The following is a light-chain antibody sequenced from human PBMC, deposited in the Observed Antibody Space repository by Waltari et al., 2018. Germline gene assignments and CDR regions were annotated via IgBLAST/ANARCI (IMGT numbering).Light chain of an antibody. Sequence: QSVLTQPPSASGTPGQRVTISCSGISSNIGNNYVFWYQQLPGTAPKLLIYRNDQRPSGVPIRCSGSKSVTSASLAIGGRRSEDEADYHCAAWNNGLSGWVFGEGTKLTVL. J-gene: IGLJ3*02. V-gene: IGLV1-47*01. CDR2: RND. CDR1: SSNIGNNY. CDR3: AAWNNGLSGWV.